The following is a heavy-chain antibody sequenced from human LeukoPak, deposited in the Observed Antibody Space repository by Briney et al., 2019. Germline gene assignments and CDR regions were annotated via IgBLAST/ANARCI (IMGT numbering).Heavy chain of an antibody. D-gene: IGHD1-26*01. CDR3: ASERIVGATGAFDI. CDR1: GFTFSSYS. V-gene: IGHV3-21*01. CDR2: ISSSSSYI. Sequence: PGGSLRLSCAASGFTFSSYSMNWVRQAPGKGLEWVSSISSSSSYIYYADSVKGRFTNSRDNAKNSLYLQMNSLRAEDTAVYYCASERIVGATGAFDIWGQGTMVTVSS. J-gene: IGHJ3*02.